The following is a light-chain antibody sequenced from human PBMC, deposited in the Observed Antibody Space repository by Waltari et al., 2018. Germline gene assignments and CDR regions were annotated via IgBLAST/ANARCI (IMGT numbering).Light chain of an antibody. Sequence: DIVMTQSPDSLAVSLVERATINCKSSQSVLHTANNRNDLAWYRQKPGQPPKLLIYWASSRASGVPDRFSGSGSGADFTLTIGSLQPEDVAVYFCQQYYSTPYTFGQGTKLEIK. CDR1: QSVLHTANNRND. CDR3: QQYYSTPYT. V-gene: IGKV4-1*01. CDR2: WAS. J-gene: IGKJ2*01.